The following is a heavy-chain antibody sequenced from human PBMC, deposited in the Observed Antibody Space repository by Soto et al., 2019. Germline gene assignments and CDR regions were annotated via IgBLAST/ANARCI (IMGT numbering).Heavy chain of an antibody. D-gene: IGHD5-12*01. CDR3: ARDRVGCGRSGCNGSYYGMDV. Sequence: SVKVSCKASGGTFSSYAISWVRQAPGQGLEWMGGIIPIFGTANYAQKFQGRVTITADESTSTAYMELSSLRSEDTAVYYCARDRVGCGRSGCNGSYYGMDVWGQGTTVTVSS. CDR1: GGTFSSYA. J-gene: IGHJ6*02. V-gene: IGHV1-69*13. CDR2: IIPIFGTA.